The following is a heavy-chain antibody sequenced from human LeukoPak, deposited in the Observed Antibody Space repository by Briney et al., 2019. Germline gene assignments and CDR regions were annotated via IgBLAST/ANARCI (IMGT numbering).Heavy chain of an antibody. J-gene: IGHJ4*02. CDR3: ARDASGFVVVGYYFDY. D-gene: IGHD2-2*01. CDR2: MNPNSGNT. V-gene: IGHV1-8*01. CDR1: GYTFTSYD. Sequence: SAKVSCKASGYTFTSYDINWVRQATGQGLEWMGWMNPNSGNTGYAQKFQGRVTMTRNTSISTAYMELSSLRSEDTAVYYCARDASGFVVVGYYFDYWGQGTLVTVSS.